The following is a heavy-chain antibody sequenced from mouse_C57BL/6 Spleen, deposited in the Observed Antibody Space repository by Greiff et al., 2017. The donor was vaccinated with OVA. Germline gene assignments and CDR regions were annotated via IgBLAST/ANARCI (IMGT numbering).Heavy chain of an antibody. CDR1: GYTFTSYW. Sequence: QVQLQQPGAELVMPGASVKLSCKASGYTFTSYWMHWVKQRPGQGLEWIREIDPFDSYTNYNQKFKGKSTLTVDKSSSTAYMQLSSLTSEDSAVYYCARRVTGTGAFDYWGQGTTLTVSS. CDR2: IDPFDSYT. J-gene: IGHJ2*01. V-gene: IGHV1-69*01. D-gene: IGHD4-1*01. CDR3: ARRVTGTGAFDY.